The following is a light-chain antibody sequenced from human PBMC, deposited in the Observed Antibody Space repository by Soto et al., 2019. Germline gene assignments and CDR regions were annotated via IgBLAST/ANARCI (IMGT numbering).Light chain of an antibody. CDR3: RQYLSTPSIT. CDR1: QSVLYSSNNKNY. CDR2: WAS. J-gene: IGKJ5*01. V-gene: IGKV4-1*01. Sequence: DIVMTQSPDSLAVSLGERATINCKSSQSVLYSSNNKNYLAWYQQKPGQPPKVLIYWASTRESGVPDRFSGSGSGTDFTLTISALQAEDVAVYFCRQYLSTPSITFGQGTRLEIK.